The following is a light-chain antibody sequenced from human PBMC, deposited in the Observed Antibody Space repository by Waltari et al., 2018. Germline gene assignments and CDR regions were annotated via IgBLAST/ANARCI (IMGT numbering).Light chain of an antibody. CDR2: AAS. J-gene: IGKJ4*01. CDR3: QQYYSYPPLT. CDR1: QGISSY. V-gene: IGKV1-8*01. Sequence: AIRMTQSPSSFSASTGDRVTITCRASQGISSYLAWYQQKPGKAPKLLIYAASTLQSGVPSRFSGSGSETDFTLTISCLQSEDFATYYCQQYYSYPPLTFGGGTKVEIK.